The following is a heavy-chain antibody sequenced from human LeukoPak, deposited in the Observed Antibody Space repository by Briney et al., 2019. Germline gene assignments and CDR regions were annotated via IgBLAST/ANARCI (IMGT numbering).Heavy chain of an antibody. CDR1: GFTFSSYW. Sequence: GSLRLSCAASGFTFSSYWMQWVRQAPGKGLVWVSRVNGPGGDTTYADSVKGRFTVSRDNAKNTLYLQMNSLRAEDTAVYYCTRGGFYGSFDSWGQGTLVTVSS. V-gene: IGHV3-74*01. CDR3: TRGGFYGSFDS. CDR2: VNGPGGDT. J-gene: IGHJ4*02. D-gene: IGHD3-16*01.